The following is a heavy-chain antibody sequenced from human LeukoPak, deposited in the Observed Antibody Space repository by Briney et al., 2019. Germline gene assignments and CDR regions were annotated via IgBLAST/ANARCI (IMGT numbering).Heavy chain of an antibody. V-gene: IGHV3-30-3*01. CDR1: GFTFSSYA. CDR3: ARDCDVAVAGLDY. D-gene: IGHD6-19*01. Sequence: GGSLRLSCAASGFTFSSYAMHWVRQAPGKGLEWVAVISHDGSNKYYADFVKGRFTISRDNSKNTLDLQMNSLRAEDTAVYYCARDCDVAVAGLDYWGQGTLVTVSS. J-gene: IGHJ4*02. CDR2: ISHDGSNK.